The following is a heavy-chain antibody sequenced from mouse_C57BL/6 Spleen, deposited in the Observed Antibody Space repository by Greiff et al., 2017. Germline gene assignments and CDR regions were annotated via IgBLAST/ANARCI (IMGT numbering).Heavy chain of an antibody. V-gene: IGHV1-7*01. CDR1: GYTFTSYW. Sequence: QVQLQQSGAELAKPGASVKLSCKASGYTFTSYWMHWVKQRPGQGLEWIGYINPSSGYTKYNQKFKDKATLTADKSSSTAYMQLSSLTYEDYAVYYCAYYYGSSSWYFDVWGTGTTVTVSS. D-gene: IGHD1-1*01. CDR3: AYYYGSSSWYFDV. J-gene: IGHJ1*03. CDR2: INPSSGYT.